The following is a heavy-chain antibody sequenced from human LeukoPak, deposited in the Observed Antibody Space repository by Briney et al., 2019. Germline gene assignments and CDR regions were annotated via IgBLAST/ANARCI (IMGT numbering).Heavy chain of an antibody. CDR1: GFTFSSYA. J-gene: IGHJ4*02. V-gene: IGHV3-30-3*01. D-gene: IGHD6-13*01. CDR3: AKALAAAGPFDY. CDR2: ISYDGSNK. Sequence: GGSLRLSCAASGFTFSSYAMHWVRQAPGKGLEWVAVISYDGSNKYYADSVKGRFTISRDNSKNTLYLQMNSLRAEDTAVYYCAKALAAAGPFDYWGQGTLDTVSS.